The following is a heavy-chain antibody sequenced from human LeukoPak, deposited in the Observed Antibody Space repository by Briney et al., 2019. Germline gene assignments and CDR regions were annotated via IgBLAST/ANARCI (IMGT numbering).Heavy chain of an antibody. CDR3: AKPYYYGSGSYPYFDY. CDR1: GYTSSRYV. J-gene: IGHJ4*02. D-gene: IGHD3-10*01. V-gene: IGHV3-23*01. Sequence: PGGSLRLSCAPSGYTSSRYVMSWVPEAPREGLEWVSAICGSGGSKYYADSVKGRFTISRDNSKNTLYLQMNSLRAEDTAVYYCAKPYYYGSGSYPYFDYWGQGTLVAVSS. CDR2: ICGSGGSK.